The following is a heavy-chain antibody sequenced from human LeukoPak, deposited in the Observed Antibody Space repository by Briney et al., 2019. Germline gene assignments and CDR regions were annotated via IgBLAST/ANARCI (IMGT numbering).Heavy chain of an antibody. D-gene: IGHD6-13*01. V-gene: IGHV3-48*03. CDR1: GFTFSSHE. CDR2: ISSSGSTI. Sequence: QAGGSLRLSCAASGFTFSSHEMNWVRQAPGKGLEWVSYISSSGSTIYYADSVKGRFTISRDNSKNTLYLQMNSLRAEDTAVYYCARVRQQLEENWFDPWGQGTLVTVSS. J-gene: IGHJ5*02. CDR3: ARVRQQLEENWFDP.